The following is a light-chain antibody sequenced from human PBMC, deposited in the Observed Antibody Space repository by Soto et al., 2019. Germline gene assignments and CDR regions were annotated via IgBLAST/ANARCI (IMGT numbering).Light chain of an antibody. J-gene: IGLJ1*01. Sequence: QSVLTQPASVSGSPGQSITISCTGTSSDIGPYNYVSWYQHHPGKAPKLMIYDVSNRPSGVSDRFSGSKSGSTASLTISGLQAEDEADYYCSSYTSSSSFVFGIGTKVTVL. CDR2: DVS. CDR3: SSYTSSSSFV. V-gene: IGLV2-14*03. CDR1: SSDIGPYNY.